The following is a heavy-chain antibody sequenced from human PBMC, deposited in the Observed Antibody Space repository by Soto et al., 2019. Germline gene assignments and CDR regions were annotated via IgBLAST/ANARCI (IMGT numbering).Heavy chain of an antibody. CDR2: IDWDDDK. Sequence: SGPTLVNPTQPLTLTCTFSGFSLRTSGMRVSWLRQSPGKALEWLARIDWDDDKFYGPSLKTRLTISKDTSKNQVVLTMTNMDPVDTATYYCARKAMVRPQYFDFWGQGILVTVSS. D-gene: IGHD3-10*01. J-gene: IGHJ4*02. CDR3: ARKAMVRPQYFDF. V-gene: IGHV2-70*04. CDR1: GFSLRTSGMR.